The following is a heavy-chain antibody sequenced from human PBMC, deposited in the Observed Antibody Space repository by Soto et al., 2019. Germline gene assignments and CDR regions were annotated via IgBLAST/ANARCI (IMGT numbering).Heavy chain of an antibody. J-gene: IGHJ6*02. D-gene: IGHD3-9*01. CDR2: IYPGDSDT. CDR1: GYSFTGYW. CDR3: ARRFPHDILPGLTDYYYGMDV. V-gene: IGHV5-51*01. Sequence: GESLKISCKGSGYSFTGYWIGWVRQMPGKGLEWMGIIYPGDSDTRYSPSFQGQVTISADKSISTAYLQWSSLKASDTAMYYVARRFPHDILPGLTDYYYGMDVWGQGTTVTV.